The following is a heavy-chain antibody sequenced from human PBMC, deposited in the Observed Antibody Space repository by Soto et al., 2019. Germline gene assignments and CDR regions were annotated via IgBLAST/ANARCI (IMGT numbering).Heavy chain of an antibody. Sequence: EVQLLESGGGLVQPGGSLRLSCAASGFTFSSYAMSWVRQAPGKGLEWVSAISGSGGSTYYADSVKGRLTISGDNSRHSLDLQMNSRRAEDTAVYYCAKWRVVVVAATDPFDYWGQGTLVTVSS. CDR3: AKWRVVVVAATDPFDY. J-gene: IGHJ4*02. V-gene: IGHV3-23*01. CDR1: GFTFSSYA. D-gene: IGHD2-15*01. CDR2: ISGSGGST.